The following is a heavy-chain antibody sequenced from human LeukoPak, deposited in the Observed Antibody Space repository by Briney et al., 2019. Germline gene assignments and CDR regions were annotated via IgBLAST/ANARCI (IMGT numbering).Heavy chain of an antibody. CDR1: GFTFSSYR. CDR2: IKQDGREK. J-gene: IGHJ6*03. Sequence: HPGGSLRLSCAASGFTFSSYRTSWVRQAPGKGPEWVANIKQDGREKYSVDSVRGRFTTSKDNAKNSLYLQMNSLRADDTAVYYCARAAGYDFWSGYSGHNFYYYYMDVWGKGTTVTVSS. V-gene: IGHV3-7*01. D-gene: IGHD3-3*01. CDR3: ARAAGYDFWSGYSGHNFYYYYMDV.